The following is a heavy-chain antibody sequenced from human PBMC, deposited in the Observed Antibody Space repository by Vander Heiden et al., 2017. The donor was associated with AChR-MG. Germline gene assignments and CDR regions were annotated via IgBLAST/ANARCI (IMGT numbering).Heavy chain of an antibody. CDR3: ARDRFLDYYDSSGYSHFDY. J-gene: IGHJ4*02. CDR1: GFTFSSYW. V-gene: IGHV3-7*03. CDR2: IKQDGSEK. D-gene: IGHD3-22*01. Sequence: EVQLVESGGGLVQPGGSLRLSCAASGFTFSSYWMSWVRQAPGKGLEWVANIKQDGSEKYYVDSVKGRFTISRDNAKNSLYLQMNSLRAEDTAVYYCARDRFLDYYDSSGYSHFDYWGQGTLVTASS.